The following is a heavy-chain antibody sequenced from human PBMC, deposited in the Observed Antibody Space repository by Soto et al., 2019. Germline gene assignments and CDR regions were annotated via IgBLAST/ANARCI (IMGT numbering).Heavy chain of an antibody. J-gene: IGHJ4*02. D-gene: IGHD1-1*01. CDR3: ARGGKRRELHDY. Sequence: QVQLLESGGGVVQPGRSLRLSCAASGFTFSSYAMHWVLQAPGKGLEWVAVISYDGSNKYYADSVKGRFTISRDNSKNTLYLQMNSLRAEDTAVYYCARGGKRRELHDYWGQGTLVTVSS. V-gene: IGHV3-30-3*01. CDR2: ISYDGSNK. CDR1: GFTFSSYA.